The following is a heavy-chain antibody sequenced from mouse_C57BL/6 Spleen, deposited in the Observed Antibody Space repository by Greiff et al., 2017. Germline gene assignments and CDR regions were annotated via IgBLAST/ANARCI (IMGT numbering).Heavy chain of an antibody. Sequence: VQLQQPGAELVKPGASVKLSCKASGYTFTSYWMHWVKQRPGQGLEWIGMIHPNSGITNYNEKFKSKATLTVDKSYSAAYMQLSSLTSEDSAVYYCAREGNYGYDPYFDYWGQGTILTVSA. CDR3: AREGNYGYDPYFDY. V-gene: IGHV1-64*01. CDR1: GYTFTSYW. D-gene: IGHD2-2*01. J-gene: IGHJ2*01. CDR2: IHPNSGIT.